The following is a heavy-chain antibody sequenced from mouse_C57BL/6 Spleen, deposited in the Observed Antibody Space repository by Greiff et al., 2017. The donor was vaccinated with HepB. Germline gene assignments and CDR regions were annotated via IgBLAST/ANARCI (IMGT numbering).Heavy chain of an antibody. V-gene: IGHV5-4*01. CDR1: GFTFSSYA. CDR2: ISDGGSYT. Sequence: EVKLVESGGGLVKPGGSLKLSCAASGFTFSSYAMSWVRQTPEKRLEWVATISDGGSYTYYPDNVKGRFTISRDNAKNNLYLQMSHLKSEDTAMYYCARDQITTVSAYWGQGTLVTVSA. J-gene: IGHJ3*01. D-gene: IGHD1-1*01. CDR3: ARDQITTVSAY.